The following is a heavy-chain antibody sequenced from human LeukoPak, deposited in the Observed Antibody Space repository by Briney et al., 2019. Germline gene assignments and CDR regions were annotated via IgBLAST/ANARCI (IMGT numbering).Heavy chain of an antibody. CDR1: GGSISSYY. CDR2: IYTSGST. Sequence: SETLSLTCTVSGGSISSYYWSWIPQPAGKGLEWIGRIYTSGSTNYNPSLKSRVTMSVDTSKNQFSLKLSSVTAADTAVYYCARDLSPPYYYYYYMDVWGKGTTVTVSS. J-gene: IGHJ6*03. CDR3: ARDLSPPYYYYYYMDV. D-gene: IGHD2/OR15-2a*01. V-gene: IGHV4-4*07.